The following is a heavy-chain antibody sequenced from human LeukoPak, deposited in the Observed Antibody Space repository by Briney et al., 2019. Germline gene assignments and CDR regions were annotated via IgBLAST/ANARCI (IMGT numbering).Heavy chain of an antibody. Sequence: ASVKVSCKVSGYTLTELSMHWVRQAPGKGIEWMGGFDPEDGETIYAQKFQGRVPMTEDTSTDTAYMELSSLRSEDTAVYYCATTYSSGWYYFDYWGQGTLVTVSS. D-gene: IGHD6-19*01. CDR1: GYTLTELS. CDR3: ATTYSSGWYYFDY. V-gene: IGHV1-24*01. J-gene: IGHJ4*02. CDR2: FDPEDGET.